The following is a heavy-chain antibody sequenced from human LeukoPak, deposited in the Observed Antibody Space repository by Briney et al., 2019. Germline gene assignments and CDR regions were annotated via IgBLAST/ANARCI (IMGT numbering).Heavy chain of an antibody. CDR1: GGSITNYW. CDR3: ARVGDWNDLVY. V-gene: IGHV4-59*01. J-gene: IGHJ4*02. CDR2: IYYSGSTT. D-gene: IGHD1-1*01. Sequence: PSETLSLTCTVSGGSITNYWWSWIRQPPGSGLEWIGYIYYSGSTTNYNPSLRGRATISVDASKNQFSLRLRSVTAADTAVYYCARVGDWNDLVYWGQGTLVSVSS.